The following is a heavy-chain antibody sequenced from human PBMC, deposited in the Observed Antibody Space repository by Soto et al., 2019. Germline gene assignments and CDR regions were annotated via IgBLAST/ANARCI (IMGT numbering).Heavy chain of an antibody. V-gene: IGHV1-18*01. CDR2: ISAYNGNT. Sequence: ASVKVSCKASGYTFTSYGISWVRQAPGQGLEWMGWISAYNGNTNYAQKLQGRVTMTTDTSTNTAYMELRSLRSDDTAVYYCARDHSSRDYYDSSGYPYYFDYWGQGSLVTVSS. J-gene: IGHJ4*02. CDR1: GYTFTSYG. D-gene: IGHD3-22*01. CDR3: ARDHSSRDYYDSSGYPYYFDY.